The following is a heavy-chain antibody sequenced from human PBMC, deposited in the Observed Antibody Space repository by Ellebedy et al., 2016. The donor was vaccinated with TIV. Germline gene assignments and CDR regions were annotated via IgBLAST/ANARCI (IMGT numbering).Heavy chain of an antibody. CDR3: ATWSGWKFDF. Sequence: GGSLRLSXAASGLTFSTQNMVWVRQAPGKGLEWISYITYSRVTIYYAESVKGRFTISRDNANNSLYLQMSSLRAEDTAVYYCATWSGWKFDFWGQGTLVTVSS. CDR1: GLTFSTQN. V-gene: IGHV3-48*04. CDR2: ITYSRVTI. J-gene: IGHJ4*02. D-gene: IGHD6-19*01.